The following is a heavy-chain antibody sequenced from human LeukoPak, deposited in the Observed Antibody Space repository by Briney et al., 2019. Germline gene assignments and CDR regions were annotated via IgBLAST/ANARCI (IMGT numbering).Heavy chain of an antibody. J-gene: IGHJ3*02. CDR2: INHSGST. D-gene: IGHD6-19*01. Sequence: KPSETLSLTCAVYGGPFSGYYWSWIRQPPGKGLEWIGEINHSGSTNYNPSLKSRVTISVDTSKNQFSLKLSSVTAADTAVYYCARGADIAVLVATSDAFDIWGQGTMVTVSS. CDR3: ARGADIAVLVATSDAFDI. CDR1: GGPFSGYY. V-gene: IGHV4-34*01.